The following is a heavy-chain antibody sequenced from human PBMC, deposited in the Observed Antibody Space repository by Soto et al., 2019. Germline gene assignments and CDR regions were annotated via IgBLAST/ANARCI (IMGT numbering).Heavy chain of an antibody. CDR2: IWYAGSIK. CDR3: TRIDCTGNNCRPYAYYEMDV. D-gene: IGHD2-8*02. V-gene: IGHV3-33*01. CDR1: GFTFNTYG. J-gene: IGHJ6*02. Sequence: QVQLVESGGGVIQPGRSLRLSCEASGFTFNTYGMHWVRQAPGRGLEWVAVIWYAGSIKYYADSVKGRFTTSRDNSKNTMYLQMNNLRAEDTAVYYCTRIDCTGNNCRPYAYYEMDVWGQGTTVTVSS.